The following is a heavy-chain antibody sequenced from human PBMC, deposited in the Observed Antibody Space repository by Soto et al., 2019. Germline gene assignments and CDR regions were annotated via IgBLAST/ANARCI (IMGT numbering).Heavy chain of an antibody. CDR2: IGTAGDT. CDR3: ARAGFRSGYYYYYGMDV. V-gene: IGHV3-13*01. Sequence: GGSLRLSCAASGFTFSSYDMHWVRQATGKGLEWVSAIGTAGDTYYPGSVKGRFTISRENAKNSLYLQMNSLRAGDTAVYYCARAGFRSGYYYYYGMDVWGQGTTVTVS. D-gene: IGHD3-3*01. J-gene: IGHJ6*02. CDR1: GFTFSSYD.